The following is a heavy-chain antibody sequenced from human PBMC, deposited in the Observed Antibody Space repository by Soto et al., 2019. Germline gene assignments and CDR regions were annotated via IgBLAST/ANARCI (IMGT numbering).Heavy chain of an antibody. J-gene: IGHJ5*02. V-gene: IGHV4-34*01. CDR1: GGSFSGYY. CDR3: ARGSRYCSSTSCYVNWFDP. D-gene: IGHD2-2*01. CDR2: INHSGST. Sequence: PSETLSLTCAVYGGSFSGYYWSWIRQPPGKGLEWIGEINHSGSTNYNPSLKSRVTISVDASKNQFSLKLSSVTAADTAVYYCARGSRYCSSTSCYVNWFDPWGQGTLVTVSS.